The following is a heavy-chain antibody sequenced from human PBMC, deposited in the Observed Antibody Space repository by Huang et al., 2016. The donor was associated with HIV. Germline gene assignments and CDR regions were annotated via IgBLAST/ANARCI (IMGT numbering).Heavy chain of an antibody. D-gene: IGHD3-10*02. J-gene: IGHJ6*02. CDR1: GGTLSSYS. CDR3: ARGKYYVGVPNNMDV. CDR2: ASPSTGTP. V-gene: IGHV1-69*01. Sequence: QAQLVQSGAEVKKPGSSVKVSCKSPGGTLSSYSINWVRQAPGQGLAWMGGASPSTGTPNDAYKIPRRVTMNADESTSTAYMELDSLRSDDTAIYYWARGKYYVGVPNNMDVWGQGTTVTVSS.